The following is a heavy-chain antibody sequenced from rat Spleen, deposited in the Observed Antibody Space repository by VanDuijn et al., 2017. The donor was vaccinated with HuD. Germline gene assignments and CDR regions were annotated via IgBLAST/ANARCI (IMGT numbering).Heavy chain of an antibody. CDR1: GYSITSSYR. CDR3: ARPYDYDGSYYPFDY. J-gene: IGHJ2*01. D-gene: IGHD1-12*02. CDR2: INSAGST. Sequence: EVQLQESGPGLVKPSQSLSLTCSVTGYSITSSYRWNWIRKFPGNKLEWMGYINSAGSTNYNPSLKSRISITRDTSKNQFFLQVNSVTTEDTATYYCARPYDYDGSYYPFDYWGQGVMVTVSS. V-gene: IGHV3-3*01.